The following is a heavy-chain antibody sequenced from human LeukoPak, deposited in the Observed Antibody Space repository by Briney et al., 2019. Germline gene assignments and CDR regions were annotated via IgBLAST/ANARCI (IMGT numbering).Heavy chain of an antibody. Sequence: GGSLRLSCAAPGFTFRDAWLSWVRQAPGKGLEWVGRIQDGGTTDYAAPVKGRFTISRGDSKATLFLQMNSLKTEDTAIYYCTTVSHFYLGGQGTLVTVSS. CDR1: GFTFRDAW. J-gene: IGHJ4*02. V-gene: IGHV3-15*01. D-gene: IGHD2/OR15-2a*01. CDR3: TTVSHFYL. CDR2: IQDGGTT.